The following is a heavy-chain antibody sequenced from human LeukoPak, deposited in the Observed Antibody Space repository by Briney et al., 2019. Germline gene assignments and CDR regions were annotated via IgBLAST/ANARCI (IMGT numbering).Heavy chain of an antibody. J-gene: IGHJ5*02. CDR1: GFTISSNY. CDR2: IYSGGST. Sequence: PGGSLRRSCAASGFTISSNYMSWVRQAPGKGLEWVSVIYSGGSTYYADSVKGRFTISRDSSKNTLYLQMNNLRAEDTAVYYCARVKGQWLVMDWFDPWGQGTLVTVSS. CDR3: ARVKGQWLVMDWFDP. V-gene: IGHV3-66*02. D-gene: IGHD6-19*01.